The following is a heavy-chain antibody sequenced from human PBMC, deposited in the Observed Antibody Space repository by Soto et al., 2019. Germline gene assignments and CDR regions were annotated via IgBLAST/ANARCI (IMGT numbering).Heavy chain of an antibody. D-gene: IGHD3-22*01. J-gene: IGHJ4*02. CDR3: AAAPPCRGVYYDSSGYLDY. Sequence: ASVKVSCKVSGYTLTELSMHWVRQAPGKGLEWMGGFDPEDGETIYAQKFQGRVTMTEDTSTDTAYMELSSLRSEDTAVYYCAAAPPCRGVYYDSSGYLDYWGQGTLVTVSS. CDR2: FDPEDGET. V-gene: IGHV1-24*01. CDR1: GYTLTELS.